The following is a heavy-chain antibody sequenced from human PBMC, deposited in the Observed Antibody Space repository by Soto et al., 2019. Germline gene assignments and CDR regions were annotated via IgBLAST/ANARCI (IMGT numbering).Heavy chain of an antibody. Sequence: SETLSLTCAVSGGSISGGGYSWSWIRQPPGKGLEWIGYIYHSGSTYYNPSLKSRVTISVDRSKNQFSLKLSSVTAADTAVYYCAREMVRGVGFDPWGQGTLVTVSS. J-gene: IGHJ5*02. CDR3: AREMVRGVGFDP. CDR1: GGSISGGGYS. CDR2: IYHSGST. D-gene: IGHD3-10*01. V-gene: IGHV4-30-2*01.